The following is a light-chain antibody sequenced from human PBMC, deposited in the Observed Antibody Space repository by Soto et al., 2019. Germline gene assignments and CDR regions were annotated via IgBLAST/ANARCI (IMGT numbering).Light chain of an antibody. J-gene: IGLJ2*01. CDR1: SSNIGSNT. CDR3: AAWDDSLKGADVV. V-gene: IGLV1-44*01. Sequence: QSVLTQPPSASGTPGQRVTISCSGSSSNIGSNTVNWYQQLPGTAPKLLIYSNNQRPSGVPDRFSGSKSGTSASLAISGLQSEDESDYYCAAWDDSLKGADVVFGGGTQLTV. CDR2: SNN.